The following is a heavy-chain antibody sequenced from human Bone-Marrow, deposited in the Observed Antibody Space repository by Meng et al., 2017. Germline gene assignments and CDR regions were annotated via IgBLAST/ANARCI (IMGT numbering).Heavy chain of an antibody. D-gene: IGHD4-17*01. V-gene: IGHV1-8*03. CDR1: GYTFTSYD. J-gene: IGHJ6*02. CDR2: MNPNSGNT. CDR3: AREPHDYGDYGPRSNYYYYGMDV. Sequence: ASVKVSCKASGYTFTSYDINWVRQATGQGLEWMGWMNPNSGNTGYAQKFQGRVTITRNTSISPAYMELSSLRSEDTAVYYCAREPHDYGDYGPRSNYYYYGMDVWGQGTTVTVSS.